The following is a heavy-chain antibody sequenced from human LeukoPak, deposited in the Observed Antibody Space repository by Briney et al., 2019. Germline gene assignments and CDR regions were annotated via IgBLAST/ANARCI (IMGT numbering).Heavy chain of an antibody. J-gene: IGHJ4*02. D-gene: IGHD1-26*01. V-gene: IGHV1-69-2*01. Sequence: ATVKISCKASGYTFTDYYMHWVQQAPGKGLEWMGRVDPEDGETTYAEKFQGRVTITADTSTDTAYMELSSLRSEDTAVYYCATDPAVGATSHFDYWGQGTLVTVSS. CDR1: GYTFTDYY. CDR3: ATDPAVGATSHFDY. CDR2: VDPEDGET.